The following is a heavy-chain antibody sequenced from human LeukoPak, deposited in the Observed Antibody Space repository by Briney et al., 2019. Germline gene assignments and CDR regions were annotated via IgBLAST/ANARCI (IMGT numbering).Heavy chain of an antibody. J-gene: IGHJ5*02. D-gene: IGHD3-9*01. V-gene: IGHV4-4*07. CDR1: GGSISSYC. CDR2: IYTSGST. Sequence: PSETLSLTCTVSGGSISSYCWSWIRQPAGKGLEWIGRIYTSGSTNYNPSLKSRVTMSVDTSKNQFSLKLSSVTAADTAVYYCARGYYDILTGYSYNWFDPWGQGTLVTVSS. CDR3: ARGYYDILTGYSYNWFDP.